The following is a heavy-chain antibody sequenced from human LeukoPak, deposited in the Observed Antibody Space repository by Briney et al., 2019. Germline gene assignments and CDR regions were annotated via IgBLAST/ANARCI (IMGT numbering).Heavy chain of an antibody. CDR3: ARFSGPGMQHYYYYMDV. D-gene: IGHD3-10*01. V-gene: IGHV3-53*01. Sequence: GGSLRLSCAASGFSVSMKYMTWVRQAPGKGLEWVSVIFSGGTTYYADSVKGRFTVSRDNSKNMMYLQMNSLRAEAAAVYYCARFSGPGMQHYYYYMDVWGTGTTVTVSS. J-gene: IGHJ6*03. CDR1: GFSVSMKY. CDR2: IFSGGTT.